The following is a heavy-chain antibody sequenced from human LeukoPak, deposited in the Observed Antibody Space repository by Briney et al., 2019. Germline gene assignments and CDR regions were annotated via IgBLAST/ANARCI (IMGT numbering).Heavy chain of an antibody. D-gene: IGHD6-19*01. V-gene: IGHV3-30*02. Sequence: GGSLRLSCAASGFTFSSYAMHWIRQALGEGLEWVALLRYDGRNKDYTDSVKGRFTISRDNSKNTLYLQMNSLRADDTAVYYCAKDRRRGLYSSGQTLDYWGQGTPVTVSS. CDR1: GFTFSSYA. J-gene: IGHJ4*02. CDR3: AKDRRRGLYSSGQTLDY. CDR2: LRYDGRNK.